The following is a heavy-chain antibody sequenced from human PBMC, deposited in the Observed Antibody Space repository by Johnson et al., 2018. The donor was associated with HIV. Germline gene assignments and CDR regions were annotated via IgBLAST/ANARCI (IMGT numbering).Heavy chain of an antibody. CDR3: AKDLPSGWDGGGAFDI. D-gene: IGHD6-19*01. CDR2: ISYDGSIK. Sequence: QVQLVESGGGVVQPGRSLRLSCAASGITFSSYAMHWVRQAPGKGLEWVAVISYDGSIKYYADSVKGRFTISRDNSKNTLYLQMNSLRPEDTAVYYCAKDLPSGWDGGGAFDICGQVTMVIVSS. J-gene: IGHJ3*02. V-gene: IGHV3-30*04. CDR1: GITFSSYA.